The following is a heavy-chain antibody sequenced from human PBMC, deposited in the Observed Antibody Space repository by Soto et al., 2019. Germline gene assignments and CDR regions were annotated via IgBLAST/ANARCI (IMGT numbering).Heavy chain of an antibody. CDR2: ISGSGGST. Sequence: EVQLLESGGGLVQPGGSLRLSCAASGFTFSSYAMSWVRQAPGKGLEWVSAISGSGGSTYYADSVKGRFTISRDNSKNTLYLQMNSLRAEDTAVYYCGKGKAVAGRKLRNVGYWGQGTLVTVSS. J-gene: IGHJ4*02. D-gene: IGHD6-19*01. CDR3: GKGKAVAGRKLRNVGY. V-gene: IGHV3-23*01. CDR1: GFTFSSYA.